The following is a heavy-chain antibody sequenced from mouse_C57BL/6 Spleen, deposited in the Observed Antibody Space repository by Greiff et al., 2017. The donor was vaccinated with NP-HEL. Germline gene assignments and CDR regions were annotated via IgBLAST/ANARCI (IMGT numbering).Heavy chain of an antibody. V-gene: IGHV1-69*01. D-gene: IGHD3-2*02. CDR3: AGDSSGYGFAY. Sequence: VQLQQPGAELVMPGASVKLSCKASGYTFTSYWMHWVKQRPGQGLEWIGEIDPSDSYTNYNQKFKGKSTLTVDKSSSTAYMQLSSLTSEDSAVYYCAGDSSGYGFAYWGQGTLVTVSA. CDR1: GYTFTSYW. CDR2: IDPSDSYT. J-gene: IGHJ3*01.